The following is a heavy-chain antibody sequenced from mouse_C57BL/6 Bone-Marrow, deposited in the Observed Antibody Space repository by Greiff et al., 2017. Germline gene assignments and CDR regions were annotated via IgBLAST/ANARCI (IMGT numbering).Heavy chain of an antibody. CDR1: SYTFTGYW. CDR2: ILPGSGST. Sequence: VQLQQSGAELMKPGASVKLSCKATSYTFTGYWIEWVKQRPGHGLEWIGEILPGSGSTNYNEKFKGKATFTADTSSNTAYVQRSSLTTEDSAIYYCAMYYGNYEGAMDYWGQGTSVTVSS. J-gene: IGHJ4*01. D-gene: IGHD2-1*01. CDR3: AMYYGNYEGAMDY. V-gene: IGHV1-9*01.